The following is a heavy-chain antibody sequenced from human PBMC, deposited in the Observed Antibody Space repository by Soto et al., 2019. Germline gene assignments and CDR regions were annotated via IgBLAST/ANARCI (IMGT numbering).Heavy chain of an antibody. CDR2: INPNSGGT. CDR3: ARVINYDILTGPYGMDV. J-gene: IGHJ6*02. D-gene: IGHD3-9*01. CDR1: GYTFTGYY. Sequence: GASVKVSCKASGYTFTGYYVHWVRQSPGQGLEWMGWINPNSGGTNYAQKFQGWVTMTRDTSISTAYMELSRLRSDDTAVYYCARVINYDILTGPYGMDVWGQGTTVTVSS. V-gene: IGHV1-2*04.